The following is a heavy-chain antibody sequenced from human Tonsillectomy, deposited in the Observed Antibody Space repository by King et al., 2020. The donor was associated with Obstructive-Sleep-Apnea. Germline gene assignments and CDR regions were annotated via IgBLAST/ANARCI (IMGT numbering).Heavy chain of an antibody. Sequence: VQLVESGGGLVQPGGSLRLSCAASGVTFSSYALSCVRQAPGKGLEWVSTFSDSGGSTYYADSVKGRFTISRDNSKNTLYLHMNSLRAEDTAIYYCAKDRTGTTIYYFDYWGQGTLVTVSS. D-gene: IGHD1-7*01. J-gene: IGHJ4*02. V-gene: IGHV3-23*04. CDR3: AKDRTGTTIYYFDY. CDR1: GVTFSSYA. CDR2: FSDSGGST.